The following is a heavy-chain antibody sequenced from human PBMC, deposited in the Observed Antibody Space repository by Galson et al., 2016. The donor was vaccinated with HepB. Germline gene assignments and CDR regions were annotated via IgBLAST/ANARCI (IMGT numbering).Heavy chain of an antibody. Sequence: SLRLSCAASGFTLSHYGMHWVRQTPGKGLEWVAGIYSDGRKKAYVDSVKGRFIVSRDVSESTMYLQMNSLRAEDTAVYFCARDMSFYCLDFRGQGTPVTVSS. CDR1: GFTLSHYG. D-gene: IGHD3/OR15-3a*01. V-gene: IGHV3-33*01. CDR2: IYSDGRKK. CDR3: ARDMSFYCLDF. J-gene: IGHJ4*02.